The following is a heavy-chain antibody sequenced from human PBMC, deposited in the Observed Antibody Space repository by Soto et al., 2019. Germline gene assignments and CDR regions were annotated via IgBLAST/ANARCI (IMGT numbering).Heavy chain of an antibody. CDR3: AKDYDAYCSSTSCYTLTHFDY. J-gene: IGHJ4*02. Sequence: GGSLRLSCTASGFTFGDYAMSWFRQAPGKGLEWVSYISGSGDTIYYADSVKGRFTISRDNSKNTLYLQMNSLRAEDTAVYYCAKDYDAYCSSTSCYTLTHFDYWGQGTLVTVSS. V-gene: IGHV3-23*01. CDR1: GFTFGDYA. CDR2: ISGSGDTI. D-gene: IGHD2-2*02.